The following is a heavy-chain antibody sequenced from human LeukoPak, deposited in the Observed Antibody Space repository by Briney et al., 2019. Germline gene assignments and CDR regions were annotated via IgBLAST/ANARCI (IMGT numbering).Heavy chain of an antibody. V-gene: IGHV4-59*01. D-gene: IGHD6-13*01. CDR2: SHYSGTT. CDR3: ARGYSSSWYYFDF. J-gene: IGHJ4*02. CDR1: GGSISSYC. Sequence: SETLSLTCTVAGGSISSYCWSWIRQPPGKGLEWIGYSHYSGTTNYNPSLKSRVGISVDTSKNQFSLNLRSVTAADTAVYYCARGYSSSWYYFDFWGQGTLATVSS.